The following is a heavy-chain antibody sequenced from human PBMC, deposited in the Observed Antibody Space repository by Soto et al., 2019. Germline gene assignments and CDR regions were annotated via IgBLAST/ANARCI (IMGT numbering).Heavy chain of an antibody. Sequence: PSQTLSLTCAISGDSVSSNSAAWNWIRQSPSRGLEWLGRTYYRSKWYNDYAVSVKSRITINPDTSKNQFSLKLSSVTAADTAVYYCASWYSSSWSAYYYYGMDVWGQGTTVTVSS. CDR3: ASWYSSSWSAYYYYGMDV. CDR1: GDSVSSNSAA. J-gene: IGHJ6*02. V-gene: IGHV6-1*01. D-gene: IGHD6-13*01. CDR2: TYYRSKWYN.